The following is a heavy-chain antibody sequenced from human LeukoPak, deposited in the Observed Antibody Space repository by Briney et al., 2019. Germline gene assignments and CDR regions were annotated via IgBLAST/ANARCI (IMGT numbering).Heavy chain of an antibody. V-gene: IGHV4-34*01. CDR3: ARDCSGGSCYGAFDI. CDR1: GGSFSGYY. J-gene: IGHJ3*02. Sequence: SETLSLTCAVYGGSFSGYYWSWIRQPPGKGLEWIGSIYYSGSTYYNPSLKSRVTISVDTSKNQFSPKLSSVTAADTAVYYCARDCSGGSCYGAFDIWGQGTMVTVSS. CDR2: IYYSGST. D-gene: IGHD2-15*01.